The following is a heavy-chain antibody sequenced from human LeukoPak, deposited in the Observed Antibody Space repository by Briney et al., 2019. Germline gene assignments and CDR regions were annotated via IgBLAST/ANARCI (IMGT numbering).Heavy chain of an antibody. CDR2: ITWDSGST. D-gene: IGHD3-16*01. CDR1: GFTFDDFT. Sequence: QSGGSLRLSCAASGFTFDDFTMHWVRQTPGRGLEWVSLITWDSGSTYYADSVKGRFTISRDNSKNTLYLQMNSLRAEDTAVYYCAKTFGAATKMGYHYWGQGTLVTVSS. CDR3: AKTFGAATKMGYHY. V-gene: IGHV3-43*01. J-gene: IGHJ4*02.